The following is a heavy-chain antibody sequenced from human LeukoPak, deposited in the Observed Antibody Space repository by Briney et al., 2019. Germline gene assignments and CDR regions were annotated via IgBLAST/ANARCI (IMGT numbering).Heavy chain of an antibody. V-gene: IGHV3-9*01. CDR2: ISWNSDFI. J-gene: IGHJ4*02. CDR3: AKAGAVVVVVAKFFDY. CDR1: GFNFDDYT. D-gene: IGHD2-15*01. Sequence: GGSLRLSCAASGFNFDDYTMHWVRQPPGKGLEWVSGISWNSDFIVYGDSVKGRFTISRDNAKNSLYLQMNSLRAEDTAVYYCAKAGAVVVVVAKFFDYWGQGTLVTVSS.